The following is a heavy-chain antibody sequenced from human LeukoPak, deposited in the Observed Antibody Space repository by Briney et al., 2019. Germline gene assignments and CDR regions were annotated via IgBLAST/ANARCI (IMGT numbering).Heavy chain of an antibody. CDR2: IYYSGST. J-gene: IGHJ6*02. Sequence: SETLSLTCTVSGGSISSGDYYWSWIRQPPGKGLAWIGYIYYSGSTYYNPSLKSRVTISVDTSKNQFSLKLSSVTAADTAVYYCARGGLELRLHYYFGMDVWGQGTTVTGSS. V-gene: IGHV4-30-4*01. D-gene: IGHD1-7*01. CDR1: GGSISSGDYY. CDR3: ARGGLELRLHYYFGMDV.